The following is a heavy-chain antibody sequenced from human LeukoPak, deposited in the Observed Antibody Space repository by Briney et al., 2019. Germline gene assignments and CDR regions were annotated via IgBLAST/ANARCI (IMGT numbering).Heavy chain of an antibody. CDR1: GFTFSSYW. J-gene: IGHJ1*01. V-gene: IGHV3-7*01. CDR3: ARVKDTNDDITFQH. CDR2: IKQDGSQK. Sequence: GGSLRLSYAASGFTFSSYWMSWVRQAPGKGLEWVASIKQDGSQKPYVDSVKGRFTISRDNGKNSLDLQMNSLRAEDTAIYFCARVKDTNDDITFQHWGQGTLVSVSS. D-gene: IGHD3-9*01.